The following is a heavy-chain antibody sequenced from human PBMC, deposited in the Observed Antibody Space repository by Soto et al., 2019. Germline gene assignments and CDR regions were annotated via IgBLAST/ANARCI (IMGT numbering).Heavy chain of an antibody. CDR2: ISSDGSKK. D-gene: IGHD2-15*01. CDR3: AMDLYGGSSRFHY. V-gene: IGHV3-30*03. J-gene: IGHJ4*02. CDR1: GFTFSNNG. Sequence: QVQLVESGGGVVQPGRSLRLSCVASGFTFSNNGIHWVRQAPGKGLEWVVVISSDGSKKYYAGSAKGRFTISRDNSKNTLYLQMTSLRAEDTAVCYWAMDLYGGSSRFHYWGQGTLVSVSS.